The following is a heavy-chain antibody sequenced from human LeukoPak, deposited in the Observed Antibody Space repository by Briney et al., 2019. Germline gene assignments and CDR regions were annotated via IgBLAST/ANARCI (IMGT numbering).Heavy chain of an antibody. CDR1: GGTFSSYA. Sequence: SVKVSCKASGGTFSSYAISWERQAPGQGLEWMGGIIPIFGTANYAQKFLGRVTITADESTSTAYMGLSSLRSEDTAVYYCARGPDLYYYDSSVYYYYMDVWGKGTTVTISS. CDR2: IIPIFGTA. J-gene: IGHJ6*03. V-gene: IGHV1-69*13. D-gene: IGHD3-22*01. CDR3: ARGPDLYYYDSSVYYYYMDV.